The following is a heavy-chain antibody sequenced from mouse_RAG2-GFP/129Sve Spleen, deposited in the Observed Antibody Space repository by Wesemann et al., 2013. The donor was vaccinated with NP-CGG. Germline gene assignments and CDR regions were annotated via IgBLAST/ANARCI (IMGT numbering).Heavy chain of an antibody. V-gene: IGHV3-8*02. CDR3: ARGEMGDYDNFDY. Sequence: EYAGYISYSGSTYYNPSLKSRISITRDTSKNQYYLQLNSVTTEDTATYYCARGEMGDYDNFDYWGAKGHHSHSLL. J-gene: IGHJ2*01. CDR2: ISYSGST. D-gene: IGHD2-4*01.